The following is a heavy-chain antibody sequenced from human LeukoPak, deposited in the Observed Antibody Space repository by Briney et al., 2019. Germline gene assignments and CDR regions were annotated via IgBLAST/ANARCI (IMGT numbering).Heavy chain of an antibody. Sequence: GGSLRPSCVASGFTFTTYWMTWVRQAPGKGLEWVANMKEDGNEKYYVDSVKGRFTVSRDNARNSLYLQMNSLRAEDTAVYYCARNPSGYYMDVWGKGTTVTVSS. CDR2: MKEDGNEK. J-gene: IGHJ6*03. CDR3: ARNPSGYYMDV. V-gene: IGHV3-7*01. CDR1: GFTFTTYW.